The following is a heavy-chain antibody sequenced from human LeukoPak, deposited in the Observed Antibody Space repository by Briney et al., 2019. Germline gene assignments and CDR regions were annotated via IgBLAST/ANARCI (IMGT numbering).Heavy chain of an antibody. CDR2: ISSSSSYI. Sequence: GGSLRLSCAASGFTFSSYGMHWVRQAPGKGLEWVSSISSSSSYIYYADSVKGRFTISRDNAKNSLYLEMNSLRAEDTAVYYCARADSNIAARRIGFDYWGQGTLVTVSS. CDR1: GFTFSSYG. V-gene: IGHV3-21*06. J-gene: IGHJ4*02. D-gene: IGHD6-6*01. CDR3: ARADSNIAARRIGFDY.